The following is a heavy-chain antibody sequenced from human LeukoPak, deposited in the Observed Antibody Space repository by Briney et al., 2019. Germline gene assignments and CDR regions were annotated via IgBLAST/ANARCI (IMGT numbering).Heavy chain of an antibody. CDR1: GLTFSSHW. Sequence: GGSLRLSCAASGLTFSSHWMHWVRQAPGKGLEWVSSISSSSSYIYYADSVKGRFTISRDNAKNSLYLQMNSLRAEDTAVYYCARDPPPLTVTSTHDAFDIWGQGTMVTVSS. J-gene: IGHJ3*02. V-gene: IGHV3-21*01. CDR2: ISSSSSYI. CDR3: ARDPPPLTVTSTHDAFDI. D-gene: IGHD4-17*01.